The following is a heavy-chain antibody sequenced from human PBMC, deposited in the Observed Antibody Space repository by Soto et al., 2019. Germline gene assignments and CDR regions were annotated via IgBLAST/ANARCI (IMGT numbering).Heavy chain of an antibody. Sequence: WGCLSLSCAASGFTFMSYAMHWVRQAPGKGLEWVAVISYDGSNKYYADSVKGRFTISRDNSKSTLYLQMNSLRAEDTAVYSCARTRYSSSWSTFDYWGQGTLVTVSS. CDR1: GFTFMSYA. J-gene: IGHJ4*02. CDR2: ISYDGSNK. D-gene: IGHD6-13*01. V-gene: IGHV3-30*04. CDR3: ARTRYSSSWSTFDY.